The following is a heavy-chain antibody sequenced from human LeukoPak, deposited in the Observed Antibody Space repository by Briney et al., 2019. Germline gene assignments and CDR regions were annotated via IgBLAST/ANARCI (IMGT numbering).Heavy chain of an antibody. V-gene: IGHV1-69*13. CDR1: GGTFSSYA. CDR3: ARGGGNDAFDI. Sequence: WASVKVSCKASGGTFSSYAISWVRQAPGQGLEWMGGIIPIFGTANYTQKFQGRVTITADESTSTAYMELSSLRSEDTAVYYCARGGGNDAFDIWGQGTMVTVSS. D-gene: IGHD3-16*01. CDR2: IIPIFGTA. J-gene: IGHJ3*02.